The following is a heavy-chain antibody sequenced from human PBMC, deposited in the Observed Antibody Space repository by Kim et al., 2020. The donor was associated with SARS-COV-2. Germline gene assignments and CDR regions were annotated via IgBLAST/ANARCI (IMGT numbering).Heavy chain of an antibody. D-gene: IGHD3-3*01. CDR1: GGSISSSSYY. V-gene: IGHV4-39*01. CDR3: ARHALSGYDFWSGYYSYFDY. Sequence: SETLSLTCTVSGGSISSSSYYWGWIRQPPGKGLEWIGSIYYSGSTYYNPSLKSRVTISVDTSKNQFSLKLSSVTAADTAVYYCARHALSGYDFWSGYYSYFDYWGQGTLVTVSS. CDR2: IYYSGST. J-gene: IGHJ4*02.